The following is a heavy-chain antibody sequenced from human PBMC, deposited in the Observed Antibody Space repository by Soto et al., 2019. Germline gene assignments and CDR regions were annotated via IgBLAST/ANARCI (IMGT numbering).Heavy chain of an antibody. V-gene: IGHV1-18*04. D-gene: IGHD5-18*01. Sequence: ASVKVSCKASGYTFTSHGISWVRQAPGQGLEWMGWISAYNGNTNYAQKLQGRVTMTTDTSTSTAYMELRSLRSDDTAVYYCARDFRGDTAMANFDYWGQGTLVTVSS. CDR1: GYTFTSHG. J-gene: IGHJ4*02. CDR3: ARDFRGDTAMANFDY. CDR2: ISAYNGNT.